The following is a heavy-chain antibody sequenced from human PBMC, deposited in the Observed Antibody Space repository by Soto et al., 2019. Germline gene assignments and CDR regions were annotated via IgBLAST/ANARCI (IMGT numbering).Heavy chain of an antibody. CDR3: ARDQLYYNDISGRPLNAFDV. J-gene: IGHJ3*01. CDR1: GFTFRNYG. V-gene: IGHV3-48*01. D-gene: IGHD3-22*01. Sequence: GGSLRLSCAASGFTFRNYGMNWVRQAPGKGLEGVSYIGIGSSTKYYADSVKGRFTISRDNAKNSLYLQMNSLRAEDTAVYYCARDQLYYNDISGRPLNAFDVWGQGTMVTVS. CDR2: IGIGSSTK.